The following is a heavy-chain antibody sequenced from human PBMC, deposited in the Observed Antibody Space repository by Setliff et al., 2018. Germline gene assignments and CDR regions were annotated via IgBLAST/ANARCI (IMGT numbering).Heavy chain of an antibody. CDR3: ARVPLHSGSYGEYYYYGMDV. Sequence: SETLSLTCTVSGYSISSGYYRGWIRQPPGKGLEWLGSIYHSGSTYYNPSLKSRVTISVDTSKNQLSLKLSSVTAADTAVYYCARVPLHSGSYGEYYYYGMDVWGQGTTVTVSS. V-gene: IGHV4-38-2*02. D-gene: IGHD1-26*01. J-gene: IGHJ6*02. CDR2: IYHSGST. CDR1: GYSISSGYY.